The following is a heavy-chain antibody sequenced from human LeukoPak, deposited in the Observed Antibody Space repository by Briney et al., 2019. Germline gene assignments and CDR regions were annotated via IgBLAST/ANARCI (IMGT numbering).Heavy chain of an antibody. Sequence: SQTLSLTCTVCGGSISSGDYYWSWIRQPPGKGLEWIAYMYYSGSTYYNPSLKSRVTMSADTSKNQLSLKLSSVTAADTAVYYCARPYYYDSRIDPWGQGILVTVSS. CDR1: GGSISSGDYY. J-gene: IGHJ5*02. CDR3: ARPYYYDSRIDP. V-gene: IGHV4-30-4*01. D-gene: IGHD3-22*01. CDR2: MYYSGST.